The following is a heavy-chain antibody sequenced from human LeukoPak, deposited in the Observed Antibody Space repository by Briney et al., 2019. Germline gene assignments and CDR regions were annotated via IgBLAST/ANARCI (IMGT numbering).Heavy chain of an antibody. V-gene: IGHV1-18*01. Sequence: GASVKVSCKASGYTFTSYAMNWVRQAPGLGLEWMGWINPNSGGTNYAQKFQDRVTMTTDTSTRTAYMELRSLRSDDTAVFYCARGGLLGAPYPSNDAFEIWGQGTLVTVSS. CDR3: ARGGLLGAPYPSNDAFEI. J-gene: IGHJ3*02. CDR2: INPNSGGT. CDR1: GYTFTSYA. D-gene: IGHD1-26*01.